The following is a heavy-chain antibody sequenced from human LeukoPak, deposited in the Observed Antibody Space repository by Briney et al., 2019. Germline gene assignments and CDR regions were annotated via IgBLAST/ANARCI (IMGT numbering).Heavy chain of an antibody. CDR2: SCSSSSTI. CDR3: ARCFRNDYVWGSYRYGVDY. CDR1: GLTFRSYS. D-gene: IGHD3-16*02. Sequence: RGSRRLACPGFGLTFRSYSMSWVRQSPGKGLEGIAYSCSSSSTIYYADSVKSRFTISRDNAKNSLYLQMNSLRAEDTAVYYCARCFRNDYVWGSYRYGVDYWGQGTLVTVSS. V-gene: IGHV3-48*01. J-gene: IGHJ4*02.